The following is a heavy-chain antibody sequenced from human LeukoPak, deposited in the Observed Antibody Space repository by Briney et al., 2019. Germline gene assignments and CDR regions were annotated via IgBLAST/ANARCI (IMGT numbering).Heavy chain of an antibody. Sequence: SETLSLTCAVSGGSISSGGYSWGWIRQPPGKGLEWIGYIYHSGSTYYNPSLKSRVTISVDRSKNQFSLKLSSVTAADTAVYYCARAGDILTGMKLYYFDYWGQGTLVTVSS. CDR3: ARAGDILTGMKLYYFDY. CDR2: IYHSGST. D-gene: IGHD3-9*01. V-gene: IGHV4-30-2*01. CDR1: GGSISSGGYS. J-gene: IGHJ4*02.